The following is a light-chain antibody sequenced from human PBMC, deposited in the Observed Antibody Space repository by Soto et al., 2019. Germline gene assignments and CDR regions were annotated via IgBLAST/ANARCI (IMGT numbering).Light chain of an antibody. CDR1: SSDVGAYNY. CDR2: EVR. Sequence: QSALTQPDSVSGSPGQSITISCTGTSSDVGAYNYVSWYQQFPGKAPKLMIYEVRNRASGVSHRFSGSKSGNTASLTISGLLAEDEAHYYCSSYTKTNTWVFGGGTQLTVL. J-gene: IGLJ3*02. CDR3: SSYTKTNTWV. V-gene: IGLV2-14*01.